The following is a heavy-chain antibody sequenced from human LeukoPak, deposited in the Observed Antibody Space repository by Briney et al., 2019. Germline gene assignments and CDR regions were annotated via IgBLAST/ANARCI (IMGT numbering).Heavy chain of an antibody. J-gene: IGHJ4*02. V-gene: IGHV3-7*01. D-gene: IGHD5/OR15-5a*01. CDR3: ARDRVDIVSTMRLGY. CDR1: GFTFSNYW. Sequence: GGSLRLSCAASGFTFSNYWMSWVRQAPGKGLEWVANIKQDGSEKFYGDSVLGRFTVSRDNADNSLYLQMNSLRAEDTAVYYCARDRVDIVSTMRLGYWGQGTLVTVSS. CDR2: IKQDGSEK.